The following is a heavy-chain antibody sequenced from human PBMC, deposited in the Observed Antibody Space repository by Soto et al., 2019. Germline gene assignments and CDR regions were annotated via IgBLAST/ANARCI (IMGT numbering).Heavy chain of an antibody. CDR1: GGTFGSYA. CDR3: ARDRRDGYNPFDY. J-gene: IGHJ4*02. CDR2: IIPMYDTI. Sequence: QVQLVQSGAEVNKPESSVKVSCKASGGTFGSYAINWVQQAPGQGLEWMGGIIPMYDTIDYAQKFQGRVTITADESTSTAYMELSSLRSEDTAVYYCARDRRDGYNPFDYWGQGTLVTVSS. D-gene: IGHD5-12*01. V-gene: IGHV1-69*01.